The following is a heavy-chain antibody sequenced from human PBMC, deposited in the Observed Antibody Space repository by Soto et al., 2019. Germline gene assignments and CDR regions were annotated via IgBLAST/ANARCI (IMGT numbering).Heavy chain of an antibody. CDR3: ARRIKYYYAMDV. D-gene: IGHD2-15*01. J-gene: IGHJ6*02. Sequence: QVQLQESGPGLVKPSETLSLTCTVSGGYISSYYWSWIRQPPGKGLEWIGYISDSGSTNYNPSLKSGVTISVDTSNNQFSLKLSSVTAADTAVYYRARRIKYYYAMDVWGQGTTVTVSS. CDR2: ISDSGST. V-gene: IGHV4-59*08. CDR1: GGYISSYY.